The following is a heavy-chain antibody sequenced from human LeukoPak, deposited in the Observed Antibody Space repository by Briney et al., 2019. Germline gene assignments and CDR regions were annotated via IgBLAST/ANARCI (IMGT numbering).Heavy chain of an antibody. J-gene: IGHJ5*02. CDR3: ARHSSSSWYRGNLPKNWFDP. CDR1: GFTFDDYA. Sequence: LRLSCAASGFTFDDYAMHWVRQPPGKGLEWIGYIYYSGSTNYNPSLKSRVTISVDTSKNQFSLKLSSVTAADTAVYYCARHSSSSWYRGNLPKNWFDPWGQGTLVTVSS. V-gene: IGHV4-59*08. CDR2: IYYSGST. D-gene: IGHD6-13*01.